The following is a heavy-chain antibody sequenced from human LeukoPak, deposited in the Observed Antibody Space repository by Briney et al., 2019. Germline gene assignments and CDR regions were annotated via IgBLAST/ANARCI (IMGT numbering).Heavy chain of an antibody. CDR1: DFTVSSHY. CDR3: ARYSGSYQGAFDI. CDR2: IYSGGTS. D-gene: IGHD1-26*01. J-gene: IGHJ3*02. Sequence: GGSLRLSCAASDFTVSSHYMSWVRQAPGKGLEWVSFIYSGGTSYYADSVKGRFAISRDTSKNTLYLAMNRLRAEDTAVYYCARYSGSYQGAFDIWGQGTMVTVSS. V-gene: IGHV3-53*01.